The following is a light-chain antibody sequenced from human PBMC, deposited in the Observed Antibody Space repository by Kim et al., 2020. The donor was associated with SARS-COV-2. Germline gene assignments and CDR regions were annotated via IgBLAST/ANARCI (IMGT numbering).Light chain of an antibody. CDR2: KVS. Sequence: DVVMTQSPLSLPVTLGQPASISCKSSQSLVSSDGNTYLNWFQQRPGQSPRRLIYKVSNRDSGVPDRFSGSGSGTDFTLKISRVEAEDAGVYYCMKGTHWPRTFDQGTNLEI. V-gene: IGKV2-30*01. CDR1: QSLVSSDGNTY. J-gene: IGKJ2*01. CDR3: MKGTHWPRT.